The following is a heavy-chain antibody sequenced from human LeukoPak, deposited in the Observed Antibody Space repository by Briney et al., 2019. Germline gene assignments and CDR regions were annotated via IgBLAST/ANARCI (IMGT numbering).Heavy chain of an antibody. Sequence: GGSLRLSCAASGFTFSSYAMSWVRQAPGKGLEWVSATSGSGGSTYYADSVKGRFTISRDNSKNTLYLQMNSLRAEDTAVYYCAKWFSSGWYLYFDYWGQGTLVTVSS. CDR3: AKWFSSGWYLYFDY. J-gene: IGHJ4*02. CDR1: GFTFSSYA. CDR2: TSGSGGST. V-gene: IGHV3-23*01. D-gene: IGHD6-19*01.